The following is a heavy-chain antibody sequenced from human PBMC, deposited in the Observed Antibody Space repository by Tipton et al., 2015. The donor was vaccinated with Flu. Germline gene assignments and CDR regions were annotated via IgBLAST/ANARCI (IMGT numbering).Heavy chain of an antibody. CDR3: ATTTYYYGSGSHDY. V-gene: IGHV4-38-2*02. Sequence: TLSLTCTVSGYSISGDYYWGWIRQPPGKGLEWIGSSHHSGGTYYNPSLKSRVTISVDTPKSQFSLRLNSVTAADTAVYYCATTTYYYGSGSHDYWGQGTLVTVSS. J-gene: IGHJ4*02. CDR1: GYSISGDYY. CDR2: SHHSGGT. D-gene: IGHD3-10*01.